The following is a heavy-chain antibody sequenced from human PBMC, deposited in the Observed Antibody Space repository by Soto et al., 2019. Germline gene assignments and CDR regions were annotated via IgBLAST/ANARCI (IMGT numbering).Heavy chain of an antibody. V-gene: IGHV3-21*01. CDR3: ARLYYDSSGYYDY. D-gene: IGHD3-22*01. CDR2: ISRNGSYI. Sequence: PGVSLRLACEASGFTFSRYSLNWVRQAPGKGLEWVSSISRNGSYIYYTDSVKGRFTISRDNAKNSLYLQMNSLRAEDTALYYCARLYYDSSGYYDYWGQGT. J-gene: IGHJ4*02. CDR1: GFTFSRYS.